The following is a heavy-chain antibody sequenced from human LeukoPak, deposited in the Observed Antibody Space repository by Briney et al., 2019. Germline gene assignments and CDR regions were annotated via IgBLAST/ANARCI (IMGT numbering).Heavy chain of an antibody. CDR1: GFSFNNFA. CDR2: ISPGSTRT. D-gene: IGHD3-22*01. V-gene: IGHV3-23*01. Sequence: GGSLRLSCAASGFSFNNFAMSWVRQAPGKGLEWVSAISPGSTRTYYAASVKGRFTISRDNSKNTLYLQMNSLRAEDTAVYYCAKRYYDSSGYEYWGQGTLVTVSS. J-gene: IGHJ4*02. CDR3: AKRYYDSSGYEY.